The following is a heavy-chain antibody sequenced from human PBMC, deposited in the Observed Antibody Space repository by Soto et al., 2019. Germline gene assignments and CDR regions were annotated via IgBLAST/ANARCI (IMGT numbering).Heavy chain of an antibody. D-gene: IGHD2-21*02. J-gene: IGHJ6*02. CDR1: GGTFSSYA. Sequence: QVPLVQSGAEVKKPGSSVKVSCKASGGTFSSYAISWVRQAPGQGLEWMGGIIPIFGTANYAQKFQGRVTITADESTSTAYMELSSLRSEDTAVYYCASIGAYCGGDCYSAYYYYGMDVWGQGTTVTVSS. V-gene: IGHV1-69*01. CDR2: IIPIFGTA. CDR3: ASIGAYCGGDCYSAYYYYGMDV.